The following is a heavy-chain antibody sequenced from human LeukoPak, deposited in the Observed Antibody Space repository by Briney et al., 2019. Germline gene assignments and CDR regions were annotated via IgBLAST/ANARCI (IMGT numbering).Heavy chain of an antibody. CDR3: ARVGDGIEDILTGYSYVY. CDR2: IIPIFGTA. D-gene: IGHD3-9*01. Sequence: SVKVSCKASGGTFSSYAISWVRQAPGQGLEWMGRIIPIFGTANYAQKFQGRVTITTDESTSTAYMELSSLRSEDTAVYYCARVGDGIEDILTGYSYVYWGQGTLVTVSS. CDR1: GGTFSSYA. V-gene: IGHV1-69*05. J-gene: IGHJ4*02.